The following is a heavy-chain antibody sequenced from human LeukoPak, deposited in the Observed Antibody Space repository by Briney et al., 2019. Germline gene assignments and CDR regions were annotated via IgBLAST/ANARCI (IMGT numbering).Heavy chain of an antibody. J-gene: IGHJ4*02. V-gene: IGHV3-7*01. Sequence: GGSLRLSCSASGFAFSSFWMTWVRQAPGKGLEWVANIKQDGSEEYYVDSVKGRFTIFRDNAQNSLYLQMTNLRAEDTAIYYCAKSGAAKAPRPGGSYFGGQGTLVTVSS. D-gene: IGHD1-26*01. CDR1: GFAFSSFW. CDR3: AKSGAAKAPRPGGSYF. CDR2: IKQDGSEE.